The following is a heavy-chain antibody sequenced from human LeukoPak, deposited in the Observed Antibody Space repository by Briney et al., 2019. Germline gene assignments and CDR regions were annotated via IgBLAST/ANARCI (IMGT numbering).Heavy chain of an antibody. CDR3: AKGVRVMIVATSDFDY. CDR2: MSYDGSSK. J-gene: IGHJ4*02. CDR1: GFTFSYYG. V-gene: IGHV3-30*18. Sequence: TGGSLRLSCSASGFTFSYYGIHWVRQAPGKGLEWVAIMSYDGSSKSYADSVKGRFTISRDNSKNTLYLQMNSLRAEDTAVYYCAKGVRVMIVATSDFDYWGQGTLVTVSS. D-gene: IGHD5-12*01.